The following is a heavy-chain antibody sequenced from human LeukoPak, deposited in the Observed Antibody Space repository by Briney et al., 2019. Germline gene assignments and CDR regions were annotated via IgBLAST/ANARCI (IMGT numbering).Heavy chain of an antibody. V-gene: IGHV3-21*01. D-gene: IGHD4-17*01. CDR1: GFTFSSYS. J-gene: IGHJ3*02. Sequence: GGPLRLSCAASGFTFSSYSMNWVRQAPGKRLEWASSISSSSSYIYYADSVKGRFTISRDNAKNSLYLQMNSLRAEDTAVYYCARDLLGTVTTFHAFDIWGQGTMVTVSS. CDR3: ARDLLGTVTTFHAFDI. CDR2: ISSSSSYI.